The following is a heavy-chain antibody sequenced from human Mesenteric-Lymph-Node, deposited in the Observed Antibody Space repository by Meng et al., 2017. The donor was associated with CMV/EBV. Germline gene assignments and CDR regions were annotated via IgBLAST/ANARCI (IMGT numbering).Heavy chain of an antibody. CDR1: GGSISSSSYY. V-gene: IGHV4-39*07. J-gene: IGHJ4*02. Sequence: GSLRLSCTVSGGSISSSSYYWGWIRQPPGKGLEWIGSIYYSGSTYYNPSLKSRVTISVDTSKNQFSLKLSSVTAADTAVYYCARDVFASYLLGYWGQGTLVTVSS. D-gene: IGHD3-3*01. CDR2: IYYSGST. CDR3: ARDVFASYLLGY.